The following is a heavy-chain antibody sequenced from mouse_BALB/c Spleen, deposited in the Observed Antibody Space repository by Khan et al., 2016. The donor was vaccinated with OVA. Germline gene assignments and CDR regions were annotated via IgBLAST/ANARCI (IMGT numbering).Heavy chain of an antibody. D-gene: IGHD2-4*01. J-gene: IGHJ3*01. Sequence: QVQLQQSGAELAKPGASVKMSCKASGYTFTSYWMHWVKQRPGQGLEWIGFINPTTGYTEYNQKFKDKATLTADKSSSTASMQLGGLTSEDSAGYYCARSPTMITQFSYWGQGTLVTVSA. CDR2: INPTTGYT. CDR3: ARSPTMITQFSY. CDR1: GYTFTSYW. V-gene: IGHV1-7*01.